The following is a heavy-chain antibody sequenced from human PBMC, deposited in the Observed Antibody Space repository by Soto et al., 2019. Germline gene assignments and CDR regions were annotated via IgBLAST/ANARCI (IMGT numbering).Heavy chain of an antibody. CDR3: AKDKGGRYCSRTSCLYSFDY. J-gene: IGHJ4*02. D-gene: IGHD2-2*01. Sequence: EGHLLGSGGALFQLGGSLRLSFTAPGFPFSTYAMSGAPQAQGKGREWVSTKGDGGSTYTADSVKGRFPISRDNSKNTLYLEMNSLRAEDTAVYYCAKDKGGRYCSRTSCLYSFDYWGQGTLVTVSS. CDR2: KGDGGST. V-gene: IGHV3-23*01. CDR1: GFPFSTYA.